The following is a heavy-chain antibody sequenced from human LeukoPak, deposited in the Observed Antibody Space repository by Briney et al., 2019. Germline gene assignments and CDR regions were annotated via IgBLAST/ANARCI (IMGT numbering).Heavy chain of an antibody. CDR3: ATVPGYSYGYGYFDY. D-gene: IGHD5-18*01. CDR1: GCSISDKY. V-gene: IGHV4-59*01. J-gene: IGHJ4*02. CDR2: IHYSGTT. Sequence: SETLSLTCTVSGCSISDKYWSWIRQLPGKGLEWIGYIHYSGTTSYNPSLKSRVVISVDTSKNQFSLKLNSVTAADTAMYYCATVPGYSYGYGYFDYWGQGTLVTVSS.